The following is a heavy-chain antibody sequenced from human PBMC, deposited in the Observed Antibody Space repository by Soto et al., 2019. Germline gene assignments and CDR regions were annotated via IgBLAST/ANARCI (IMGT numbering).Heavy chain of an antibody. D-gene: IGHD5-18*01. V-gene: IGHV3-23*01. CDR1: GFTFSSYA. J-gene: IGHJ6*03. CDR2: ISGSGGST. CDR3: ARFDTAMVFNYYYYMDV. Sequence: PWGSLRLSCAASGFTFSSYAMSWVRQAPGKGLEWVSAISGSGGSTYYADSVKGRFTISRDNSKNTLYLQMNSLRAEDTAVYYCARFDTAMVFNYYYYMDVWGKGTTVTVSS.